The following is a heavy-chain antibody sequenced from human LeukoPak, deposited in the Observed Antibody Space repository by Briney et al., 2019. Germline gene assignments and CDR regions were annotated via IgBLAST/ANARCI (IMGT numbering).Heavy chain of an antibody. J-gene: IGHJ4*02. V-gene: IGHV3-33*01. Sequence: GRSLRLSCAASGFTFSTYGMHWVRQAPGKGLEWVADIWYDGSDKYYADSVKGRFTISRDNSKNTVFLQMNSLRAEDTAVYYCARDPTRERWLQNYFDYWGQGTVVTVSS. CDR2: IWYDGSDK. D-gene: IGHD5-24*01. CDR3: ARDPTRERWLQNYFDY. CDR1: GFTFSTYG.